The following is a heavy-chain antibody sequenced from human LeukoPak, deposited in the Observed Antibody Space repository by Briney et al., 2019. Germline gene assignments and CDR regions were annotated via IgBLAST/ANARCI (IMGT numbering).Heavy chain of an antibody. CDR1: GGSISSGDYY. Sequence: TSETLSLTCTVSGGSISSGDYYWSWIRQPPGKGLEWIGYIYYSGSTFYNPSLKSRVTISVDTSKNQLSLKLNSVTAADTAVYYCARKGSGSYSPFDYWGQGSLVSVSS. CDR2: IYYSGST. V-gene: IGHV4-30-4*01. CDR3: ARKGSGSYSPFDY. D-gene: IGHD1-26*01. J-gene: IGHJ4*02.